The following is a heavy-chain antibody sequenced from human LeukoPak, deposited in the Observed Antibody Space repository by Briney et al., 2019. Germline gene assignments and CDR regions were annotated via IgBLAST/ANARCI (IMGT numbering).Heavy chain of an antibody. D-gene: IGHD6-19*01. Sequence: AGGSLRLSCAASGFTFSYYSMNWVRQAPGKGLEWVSYISSSSRTIYYADSVKGRFTISRDNAKNSLYLKMNSLRAEDTAVYYCARDSFEYSSGWYTFDNWGQGTLVTVSS. CDR3: ARDSFEYSSGWYTFDN. J-gene: IGHJ4*02. V-gene: IGHV3-48*01. CDR1: GFTFSYYS. CDR2: ISSSSRTI.